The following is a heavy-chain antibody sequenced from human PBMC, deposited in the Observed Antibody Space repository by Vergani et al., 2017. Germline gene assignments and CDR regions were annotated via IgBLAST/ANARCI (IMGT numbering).Heavy chain of an antibody. CDR3: AGHRGSGGFFPSSYFYGMDV. CDR2: IHHSGDT. V-gene: IGHV4-38-2*01. D-gene: IGHD3-10*01. CDR1: DSSIMTNPY. J-gene: IGHJ6*02. Sequence: QVQLQESGPGLVKPSETLTLTCDVSDSSIMTNPYWGWFRQSPGKGLEWIGCIHHSGDTHYNSSLKSRVSISIVSSSKFSLSLTSVTAAATAIYYCAGHRGSGGFFPSSYFYGMDVWGHGTTVTVSS.